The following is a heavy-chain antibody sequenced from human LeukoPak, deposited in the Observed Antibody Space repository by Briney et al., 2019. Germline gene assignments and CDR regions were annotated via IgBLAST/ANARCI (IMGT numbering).Heavy chain of an antibody. J-gene: IGHJ4*02. CDR1: GFSFSDFR. D-gene: IGHD3-10*01. CDR2: ISTTSSYI. Sequence: SGESLRLSCAPSGFSFSDFRMNCVPHAPEKGLVWVSSISTTSSYIFYADSVKGRFTISRDNAKNSLFLQMDSLRAEDTAVYYCAREGSSPIWGQGTLVTVSS. CDR3: AREGSSPI. V-gene: IGHV3-21*01.